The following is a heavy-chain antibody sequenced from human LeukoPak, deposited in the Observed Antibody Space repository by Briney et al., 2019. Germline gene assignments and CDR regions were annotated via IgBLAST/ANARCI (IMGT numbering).Heavy chain of an antibody. CDR3: AREGIAVAGSRSYGMDV. CDR1: GYTFTSYG. V-gene: IGHV1-18*01. Sequence: ASVKVSCKASGYTFTSYGISWVRQAPGQGLEWMGWINAYNGNTNYAQKLQGRVTMTTDTSTSTAYMELGSLRSDDTAVCYCAREGIAVAGSRSYGMDVWGQGTTVTVSS. J-gene: IGHJ6*02. CDR2: INAYNGNT. D-gene: IGHD6-19*01.